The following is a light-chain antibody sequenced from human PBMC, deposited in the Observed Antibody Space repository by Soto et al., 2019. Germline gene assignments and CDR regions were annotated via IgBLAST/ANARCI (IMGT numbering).Light chain of an antibody. V-gene: IGLV1-44*01. CDR1: SSNIGSNT. CDR2: SNN. CDR3: AAWDDSLNAWV. Sequence: QAVVTQPPSASGTPGQRVTISCSGSSSNIGSNTVNWYQQLPGTAPQLLIYSNNQRPSGVPDRFSGSKSGHSASLAISGLQSGDEADYYCAAWDDSLNAWVFGGGTKLTVL. J-gene: IGLJ3*02.